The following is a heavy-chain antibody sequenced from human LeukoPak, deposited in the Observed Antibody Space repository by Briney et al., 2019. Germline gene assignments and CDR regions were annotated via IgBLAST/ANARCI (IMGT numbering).Heavy chain of an antibody. CDR1: AASISSYY. J-gene: IGHJ3*02. CDR3: ARGLGDYYYDSSGDDAFDI. Sequence: PSETLSLTCSVSAASISSYYWSWVLQPAGKGLEWVWRIYTSRSTNSNPSLKSRVTISVDESKYQFSLKLSSVTAADTAVYYCARGLGDYYYDSSGDDAFDIWGQGTMVTVSS. V-gene: IGHV4-4*07. CDR2: IYTSRST. D-gene: IGHD3-22*01.